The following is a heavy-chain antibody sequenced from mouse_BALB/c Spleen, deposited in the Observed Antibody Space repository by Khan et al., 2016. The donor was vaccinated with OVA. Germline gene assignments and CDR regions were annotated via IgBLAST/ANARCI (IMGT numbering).Heavy chain of an antibody. V-gene: IGHV1S137*01. J-gene: IGHJ3*01. CDR1: GYTFTDYA. CDR3: ARGGRFAY. Sequence: QVQLKQSGAELVRPGVSVKLSCKGSGYTFTDYAMHWMKQSHAKSLEWIGVISTYYGHATYNQKFKGKATMTVDKSSSTAYMELARLTSEASAIYYCARGGRFAYWGQGTLVTVSA. CDR2: ISTYYGHA. D-gene: IGHD3-3*01.